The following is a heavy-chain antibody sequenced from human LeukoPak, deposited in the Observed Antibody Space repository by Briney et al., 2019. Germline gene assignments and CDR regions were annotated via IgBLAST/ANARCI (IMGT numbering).Heavy chain of an antibody. V-gene: IGHV3-30-3*02. J-gene: IGHJ5*02. CDR3: AKEDYDGNGWFDP. CDR2: ISYDGSNK. CDR1: GFTFSSYA. Sequence: GGSLRLSCAASGFTFSSYAMHWVRQAPGKGLEWVAVISYDGSNKYYADSVKGRFTISRDNSKNTLYLQMNSLRAEDTAVYYCAKEDYDGNGWFDPWGQGTLVTVSS. D-gene: IGHD3-3*01.